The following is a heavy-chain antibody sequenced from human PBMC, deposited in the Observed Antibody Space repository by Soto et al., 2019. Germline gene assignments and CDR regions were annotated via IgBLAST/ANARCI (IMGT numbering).Heavy chain of an antibody. V-gene: IGHV4-59*01. Sequence: QVQLQESGPGLVKPSETLSLTCTVSGGSIRIYYWNWIRQPPGKGLEWIGYIYYSGSTNYNPSLPSRVTISLDASKNHFSLKLNSVTAADTAVYYCARADYGGTPDDWGQGTLVTVSS. CDR1: GGSIRIYY. J-gene: IGHJ4*02. CDR2: IYYSGST. CDR3: ARADYGGTPDD. D-gene: IGHD4-17*01.